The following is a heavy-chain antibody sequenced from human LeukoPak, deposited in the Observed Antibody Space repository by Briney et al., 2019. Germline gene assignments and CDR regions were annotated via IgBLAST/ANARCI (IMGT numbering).Heavy chain of an antibody. CDR2: IYHSGST. CDR3: ARDPRYSSPVDP. CDR1: GGSISSGGYS. V-gene: IGHV4-30-2*01. Sequence: PSETLSLTCAVSGGSISSGGYSWSWIRQPPGKGLEWIGYIYHSGSTYYNPSFKSRVTISVDRSKNQFSLKLSSVTAADTAVYYCARDPRYSSPVDPWGQGTLVTVSS. J-gene: IGHJ5*02. D-gene: IGHD6-13*01.